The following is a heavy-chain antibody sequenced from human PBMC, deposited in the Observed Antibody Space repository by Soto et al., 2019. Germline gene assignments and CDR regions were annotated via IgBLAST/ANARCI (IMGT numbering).Heavy chain of an antibody. Sequence: SLRLSCAASGFTFSSYGMHWVRQAPGKGLEWVAVISYDGSNKYYADSVKGRFTISRDNSKNTLYLQMNSLRAEDTAVYYCAKGTVPAAIRRDYFDYWGQGTLVTVSS. D-gene: IGHD2-2*02. V-gene: IGHV3-30*18. CDR3: AKGTVPAAIRRDYFDY. J-gene: IGHJ4*02. CDR1: GFTFSSYG. CDR2: ISYDGSNK.